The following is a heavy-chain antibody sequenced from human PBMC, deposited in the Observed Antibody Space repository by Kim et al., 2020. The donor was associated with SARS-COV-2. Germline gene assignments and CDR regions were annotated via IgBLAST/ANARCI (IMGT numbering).Heavy chain of an antibody. CDR3: SVVGATANGMDV. J-gene: IGHJ6*02. CDR2: ISYDGSNK. CDR1: GFTFSSYA. V-gene: IGHV3-30*04. D-gene: IGHD5-18*01. Sequence: GGSLRLSCAASGFTFSSYAMHWVRQAPGKGLEWVAVISYDGSNKYYADSVKGRFTISRDNSKNTLYLQMNSLRAEDTAVYYCSVVGATANGMDVWGQGTTVTVSS.